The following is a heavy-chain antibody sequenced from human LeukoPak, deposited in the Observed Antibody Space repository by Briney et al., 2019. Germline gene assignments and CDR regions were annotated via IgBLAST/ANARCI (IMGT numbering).Heavy chain of an antibody. J-gene: IGHJ4*02. CDR1: GFTFGDYA. V-gene: IGHV3-49*04. CDR3: TRDQTPYY. Sequence: GGSLRLSCTASGFTFGDYAMTWVRQAPGKGLEWVGFIRSQIYGGTPEYAASVKGRFTILRDDSEGVAYLEMNSLKTEDTAVYYCTRDQTPYYWGQGILVTVSS. CDR2: IRSQIYGGTP.